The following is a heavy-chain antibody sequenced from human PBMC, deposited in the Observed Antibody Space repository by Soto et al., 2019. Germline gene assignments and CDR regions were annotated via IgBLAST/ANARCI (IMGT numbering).Heavy chain of an antibody. Sequence: GGSLRLSCAASGFTFSSYAMTWVRQAPGKGLEWVSGISGSGGSTYYADSVKGRFTISRDNSKNTLYLQMNSLRAEDTAVYYCATGRHDRPRFLDYWGQGTPVTVSS. D-gene: IGHD1-1*01. CDR3: ATGRHDRPRFLDY. J-gene: IGHJ4*02. CDR1: GFTFSSYA. CDR2: ISGSGGST. V-gene: IGHV3-23*01.